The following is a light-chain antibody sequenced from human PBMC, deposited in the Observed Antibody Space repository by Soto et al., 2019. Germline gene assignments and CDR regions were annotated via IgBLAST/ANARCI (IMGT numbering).Light chain of an antibody. J-gene: IGKJ1*01. Sequence: SQMTQSPSTLCASVGDRVTMTCRASQGIRSDLGWFQQKPGKAPRLLISAASILQSGVPSRFSGSGSGTDFTLTISSLQPEDVASYYCLQDYTYPWTFGQGTKVDIK. CDR3: LQDYTYPWT. CDR2: AAS. V-gene: IGKV1-6*01. CDR1: QGIRSD.